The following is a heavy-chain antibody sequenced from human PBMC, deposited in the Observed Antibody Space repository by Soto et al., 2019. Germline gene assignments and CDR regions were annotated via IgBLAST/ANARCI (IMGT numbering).Heavy chain of an antibody. CDR3: ARGSVVAATPWFDP. J-gene: IGHJ5*02. Sequence: QVQLVQSGAEVKKPRASVKVSCKASGYTFAGYYMHWVRQAPGQGLEWMGWINPNSGGTNYAQKFQGWVTMTRDTSISTAYMELSRLRSDDTAVYYCARGSVVAATPWFDPWGQGTLVTVSS. CDR1: GYTFAGYY. V-gene: IGHV1-2*04. D-gene: IGHD2-15*01. CDR2: INPNSGGT.